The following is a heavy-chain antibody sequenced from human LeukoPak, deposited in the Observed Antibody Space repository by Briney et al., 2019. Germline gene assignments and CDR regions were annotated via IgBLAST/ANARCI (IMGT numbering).Heavy chain of an antibody. J-gene: IGHJ4*02. D-gene: IGHD6-13*01. Sequence: GGSLRLSCAASGFTFSSYWMSWVRQAPGKGLEWVSYISSSSSTIYYADSAKGRFTISRDNAKNSLYLQMNSLRAEDTAVYYCARAPYSSNWFFDYWGQGTLVTVSS. CDR2: ISSSSSTI. CDR3: ARAPYSSNWFFDY. V-gene: IGHV3-48*04. CDR1: GFTFSSYW.